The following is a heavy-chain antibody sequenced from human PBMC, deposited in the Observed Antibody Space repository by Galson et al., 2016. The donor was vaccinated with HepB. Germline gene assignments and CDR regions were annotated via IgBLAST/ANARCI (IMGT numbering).Heavy chain of an antibody. CDR3: ARDSSDVDFYDILSGFPPPWFYGMDV. V-gene: IGHV3-21*06. CDR1: GFAFSKHS. CDR2: ISSRSDYI. Sequence: SLRLSCAASGFAFSKHSMNWVRQAPGKGLEWVSSISSRSDYIHYADSVTGRFTISRDNAKGSLYLQMNSLRAEDTAVYYCARDSSDVDFYDILSGFPPPWFYGMDVWGQGTTATVSS. J-gene: IGHJ6*02. D-gene: IGHD3-9*01.